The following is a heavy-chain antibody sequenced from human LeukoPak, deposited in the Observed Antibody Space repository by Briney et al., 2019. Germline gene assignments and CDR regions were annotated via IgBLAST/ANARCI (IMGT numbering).Heavy chain of an antibody. J-gene: IGHJ4*02. CDR2: IKSKTDGGTT. Sequence: GGSLRLSCAASGFTFSNAWMSWVRQAPGKGLEWVGRIKSKTDGGTTDYAAPVKGRFTISRDDSKNTLYLQMNSLKTEDTAVHYCTTDHAITFGGGNDYWGQGTLVTVSS. V-gene: IGHV3-15*01. CDR1: GFTFSNAW. D-gene: IGHD3-16*01. CDR3: TTDHAITFGGGNDY.